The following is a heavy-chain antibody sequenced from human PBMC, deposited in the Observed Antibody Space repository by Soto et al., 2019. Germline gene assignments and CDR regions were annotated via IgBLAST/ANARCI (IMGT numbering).Heavy chain of an antibody. CDR3: ARRSRAARRFDY. V-gene: IGHV1-8*01. CDR2: MNPNSGNT. Sequence: ASVKVSCKASGYTFTSYDINWVRQATGQGLEWMGWMNPNSGNTGYAQKFQGRVTMTRNTSISTAYMELSSLRSEDTAVYYCARRSRAARRFDYWGQGTLVTVSS. CDR1: GYTFTSYD. D-gene: IGHD6-6*01. J-gene: IGHJ4*02.